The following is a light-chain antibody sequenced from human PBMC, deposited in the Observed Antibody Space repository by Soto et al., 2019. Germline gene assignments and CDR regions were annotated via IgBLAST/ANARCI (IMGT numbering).Light chain of an antibody. CDR2: EVS. CDR1: SSDVGGYNY. V-gene: IGLV2-14*01. J-gene: IGLJ1*01. Sequence: QSVLTQPAPVSGSPGQSITISFTGTSSDVGGYNYVSWYQQHPGKAPKLMIYEVSNRPSGVSNRFSGSKSGNTASLTISGLQAEDEADYYCSSYTSSSTLYVFGTGTKVTVL. CDR3: SSYTSSSTLYV.